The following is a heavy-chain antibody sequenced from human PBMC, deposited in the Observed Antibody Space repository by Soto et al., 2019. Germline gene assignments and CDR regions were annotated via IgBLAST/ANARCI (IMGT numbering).Heavy chain of an antibody. Sequence: PGESLKISCQGFGYTFSTYWIGWVRQRPGQGLEWMGAIYPADSDTRYTPSFEGHVTFSADKSLTTAYLQWNSLKASDTARYYCARRRAWNDAFDFWGKGTLVTVSS. CDR2: IYPADSDT. CDR1: GYTFSTYW. CDR3: ARRRAWNDAFDF. J-gene: IGHJ4*02. V-gene: IGHV5-51*01. D-gene: IGHD1-1*01.